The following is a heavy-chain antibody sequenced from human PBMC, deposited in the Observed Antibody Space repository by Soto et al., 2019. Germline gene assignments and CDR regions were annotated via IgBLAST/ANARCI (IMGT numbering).Heavy chain of an antibody. CDR1: GFTFSSYG. D-gene: IGHD3-10*01. Sequence: PGGSLRLSCAASGFTFSSYGMHWVRQAPGKGLEWVAVISYDGSNKYYADSGKGRFTISRDNSKNTLYLQMNSLRAEDTAVYYCATAGWFWELLSSIYDYYGMDVWGQGTMVTVSS. J-gene: IGHJ6*02. CDR2: ISYDGSNK. CDR3: ATAGWFWELLSSIYDYYGMDV. V-gene: IGHV3-30*03.